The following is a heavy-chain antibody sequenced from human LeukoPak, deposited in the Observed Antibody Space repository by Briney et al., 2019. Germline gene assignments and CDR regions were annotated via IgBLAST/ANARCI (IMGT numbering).Heavy chain of an antibody. CDR2: MNPNSGNT. D-gene: IGHD6-6*01. Sequence: AASVKVSCKASGYTFTSYDINWVRQATGQGLEWMGWMNPNSGNTGYAQKFQGRVTMTRNTSISTAYMELSSLRSEDTAVYYCAREGKPEYSSSSYAFDIWGQGTMVTVSS. J-gene: IGHJ3*02. CDR1: GYTFTSYD. CDR3: AREGKPEYSSSSYAFDI. V-gene: IGHV1-8*01.